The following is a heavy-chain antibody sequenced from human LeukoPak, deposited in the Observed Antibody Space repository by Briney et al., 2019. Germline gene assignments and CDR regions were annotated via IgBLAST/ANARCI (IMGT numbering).Heavy chain of an antibody. CDR3: ARVPIYYDSSGYSRNWFDP. V-gene: IGHV1-18*01. D-gene: IGHD3-22*01. CDR1: GYTFTSYG. CDR2: ISAYNGNT. J-gene: IGHJ5*02. Sequence: ASVKVSCTASGYTFTSYGISWVRQTPGQGLEWMGWISAYNGNTNYAQKLQGRVTMTTDTSTSTAYMELRSLRSDDTAVYYCARVPIYYDSSGYSRNWFDPWGQGTLVTVSS.